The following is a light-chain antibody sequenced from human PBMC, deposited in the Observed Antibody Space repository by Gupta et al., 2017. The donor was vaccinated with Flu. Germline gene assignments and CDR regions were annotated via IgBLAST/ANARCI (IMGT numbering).Light chain of an antibody. CDR1: SSNVGTSNY. V-gene: IGLV2-11*01. CDR3: CSEAGTYTFGV. CDR2: DVS. Sequence: QSALTQPPSLSGSPGRSVTISCTGTSSNVGTSNYVSWYQQRPDRAPKLIIYDVSERPSGVPDRFSGSKSGHTASLTISGRQAEDEADYYCCSEAGTYTFGVFGGGTKLTVL. J-gene: IGLJ3*02.